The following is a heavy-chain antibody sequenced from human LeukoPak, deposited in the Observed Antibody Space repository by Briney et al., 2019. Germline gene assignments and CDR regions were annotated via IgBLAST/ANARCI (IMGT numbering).Heavy chain of an antibody. Sequence: GGSLRLSCAASGFTFDDYAMHWVPQAPGKGLEWVSGISWNSGSIGYADSVKGRFTISRDNAKNSLYLQMNSLRAEDTALYYCAKDIGNWGQGTLVTVSS. V-gene: IGHV3-9*01. CDR3: AKDIGN. CDR2: ISWNSGSI. CDR1: GFTFDDYA. J-gene: IGHJ4*02.